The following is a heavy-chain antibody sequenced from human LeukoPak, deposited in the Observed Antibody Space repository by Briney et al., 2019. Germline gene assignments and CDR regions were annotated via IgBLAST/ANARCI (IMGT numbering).Heavy chain of an antibody. CDR1: GGSFSGYY. J-gene: IGHJ4*02. D-gene: IGHD3-3*01. Sequence: SETLSLTCAVYGGSFSGYYWSWIRQPPGKGLEWIGEINHSGSTNYNPSLKSRVTISVDTSKNQFSLKLSSVTAADTAVYYCAGYGPDFWSGYYTGAHYYFDYWGQGTLVTVSS. V-gene: IGHV4-34*01. CDR3: AGYGPDFWSGYYTGAHYYFDY. CDR2: INHSGST.